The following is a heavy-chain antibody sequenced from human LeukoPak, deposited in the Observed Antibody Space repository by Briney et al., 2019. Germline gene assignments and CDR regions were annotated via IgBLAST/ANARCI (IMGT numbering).Heavy chain of an antibody. J-gene: IGHJ4*02. Sequence: SETLSLTCAVSGGSISSSNWWSWVRQPPGKGLEWIGEIYHSGRTNYNPSLKSRVTISVDKSKNQFSLKLSSVTAADTAVYYCARVAIAAAGTLDYWGQGTLVTVSS. CDR1: GGSISSSNW. D-gene: IGHD6-13*01. CDR3: ARVAIAAAGTLDY. V-gene: IGHV4-4*02. CDR2: IYHSGRT.